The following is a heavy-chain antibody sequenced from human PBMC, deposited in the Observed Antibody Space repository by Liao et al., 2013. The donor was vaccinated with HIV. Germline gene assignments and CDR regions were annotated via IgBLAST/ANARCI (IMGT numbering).Heavy chain of an antibody. J-gene: IGHJ4*02. CDR2: INHSGST. CDR3: ARGREILRFLEWSRPMYYFDY. Sequence: QVQLQESGPGLVKPSETLSLTCAVSGYSISSAYYWGWIRQPPGKGLEWIGEINHSGSTNYNPSLKSRVTISVDTSKNQFSLELGSVTAADTAVYYCARGREILRFLEWSRPMYYFDYWGQGILVTVSS. V-gene: IGHV4-38-2*01. CDR1: GYSISSAYY. D-gene: IGHD3-3*01.